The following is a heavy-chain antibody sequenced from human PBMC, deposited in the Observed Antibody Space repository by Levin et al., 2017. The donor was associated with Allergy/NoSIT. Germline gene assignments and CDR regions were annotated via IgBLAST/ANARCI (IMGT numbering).Heavy chain of an antibody. CDR2: INRDGTRT. CDR3: ARDEGEALWFGELRL. V-gene: IGHV3-74*01. Sequence: SGGSLRLSCAGSGFTFNRYWMHWVRQVPGKGLEWVSRINRDGTRTKYADSVKGRFTISRDNAKNTLYLQMNSLRADDTALYYCARDEGEALWFGELRLWGRGTLVTVSS. CDR1: GFTFNRYW. J-gene: IGHJ4*02. D-gene: IGHD3-10*01.